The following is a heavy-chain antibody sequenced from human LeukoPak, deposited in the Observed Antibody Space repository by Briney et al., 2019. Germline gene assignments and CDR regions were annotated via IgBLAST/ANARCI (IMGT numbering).Heavy chain of an antibody. CDR2: MNPNSGNT. V-gene: IGHV1-8*01. J-gene: IGHJ4*02. CDR3: ARGSSVALIDY. CDR1: GYTFTSYD. Sequence: ASVKVSCKASGYTFTSYDINWVRQATGQGLEWMGWMNPNSGNTGYVQRFQGRVTMTRNTSISTAYMGLSSLRSEDTAVYYCARGSSVALIDYWGQGTLVTVSS. D-gene: IGHD6-19*01.